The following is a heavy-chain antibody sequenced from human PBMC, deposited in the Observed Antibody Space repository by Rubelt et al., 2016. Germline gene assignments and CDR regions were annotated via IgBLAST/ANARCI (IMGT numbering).Heavy chain of an antibody. CDR3: ARLSSSSGIDY. V-gene: IGHV4-59*01. CDR2: IYFSGST. J-gene: IGHJ4*02. Sequence: QVQLQESGPGLVKPSETLSLTCTVSGGSISSYYWSWIRQPPGKGLECIGYIYFSGSTNYNPSLESRVTISVDTSKNQFSLRLIAVTAADTAVYYCARLSSSSGIDYWGQGILVTVSP. CDR1: GGSISSYY. D-gene: IGHD6-6*01.